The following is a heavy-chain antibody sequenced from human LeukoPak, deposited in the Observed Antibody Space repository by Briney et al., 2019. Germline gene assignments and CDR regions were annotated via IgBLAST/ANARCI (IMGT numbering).Heavy chain of an antibody. CDR3: ARTIHDSSGSYGDWFDP. J-gene: IGHJ5*02. V-gene: IGHV6-1*01. CDR2: TYYRSKWYN. D-gene: IGHD3-10*01. CDR1: GDSVSSNSAA. Sequence: SQTLSLTCAISGDSVSSNSAAWNWIRQSPSRGLEWLGRTYYRSKWYNDYAVSVKSRITINPDTSKNQFSLQLNSVTPEDTAVYYCARTIHDSSGSYGDWFDPWGQGTLVTVSS.